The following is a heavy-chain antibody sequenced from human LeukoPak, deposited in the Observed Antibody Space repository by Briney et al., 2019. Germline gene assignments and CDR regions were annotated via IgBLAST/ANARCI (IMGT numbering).Heavy chain of an antibody. V-gene: IGHV4-59*01. J-gene: IGHJ4*02. Sequence: SETLSLTCTVSGGSISSYYWSWIRQPPGKGLEWIGYIYYSGSTNYSPSLKSRVTISVDTSKNQFSLKLSSVTAADTAVYYCARTNYGDYDMDYWGQGTLVTVSS. CDR3: ARTNYGDYDMDY. CDR1: GGSISSYY. D-gene: IGHD4-17*01. CDR2: IYYSGST.